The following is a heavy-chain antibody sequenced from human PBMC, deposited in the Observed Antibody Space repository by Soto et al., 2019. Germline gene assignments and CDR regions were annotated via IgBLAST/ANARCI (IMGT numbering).Heavy chain of an antibody. CDR2: IDAFNGNT. J-gene: IGHJ6*02. D-gene: IGHD5-18*01. Sequence: ASVKVSCNASGYTFTSYPTHWVRQAPGQRLEWMGFIDAFNGNTKYSQKFRGRVTFTTDTSASTAYMDLSSLRSEDTAVYYCARAGYIYASLYYGMYXWGQVTCFTVS. CDR3: ARAGYIYASLYYGMYX. V-gene: IGHV1-3*01. CDR1: GYTFTSYP.